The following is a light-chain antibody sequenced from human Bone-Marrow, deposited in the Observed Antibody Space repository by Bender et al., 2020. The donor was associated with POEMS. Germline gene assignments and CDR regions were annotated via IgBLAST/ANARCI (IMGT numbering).Light chain of an antibody. J-gene: IGLJ3*02. CDR1: DSNFGGNN. CDR3: CSYAGTYTWV. Sequence: QSVLTQPPSASGTPGQSVIISCSGTDSNFGGNNVNWYQHLPGTAPRLVVYSNYQRPSGVPDRFSGSTSGKTASLTISGLQAEDEADYYCCSYAGTYTWVFGGGTKLTVL. CDR2: SNY. V-gene: IGLV1-44*01.